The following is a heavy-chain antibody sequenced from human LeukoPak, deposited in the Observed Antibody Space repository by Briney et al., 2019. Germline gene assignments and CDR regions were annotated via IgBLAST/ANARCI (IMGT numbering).Heavy chain of an antibody. CDR2: IYNDGST. Sequence: GGSLRLSCAASGLTVSSSYMSWGRQAPGKGLEWVSIIYNDGSTYYAESMTGRFTISRDHSENTLYLQVNSLRAEDTAMYYCARNILFAFDIWGQGTMVTVSS. CDR1: GLTVSSSY. CDR3: ARNILFAFDI. V-gene: IGHV3-53*01. J-gene: IGHJ3*02.